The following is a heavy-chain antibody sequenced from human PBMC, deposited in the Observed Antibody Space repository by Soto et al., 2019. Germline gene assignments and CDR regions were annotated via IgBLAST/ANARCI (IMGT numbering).Heavy chain of an antibody. J-gene: IGHJ6*04. D-gene: IGHD3-9*01. CDR1: GYTFTSYG. V-gene: IGHV1-18*01. CDR2: INAYNGNT. CDR3: ARERFRLGPSGMDV. Sequence: ASVKVSCKASGYTFTSYGISWVRQAPGQGLEWIGRINAYNGNTNYAQKFQGRVTMTRDTSTSTVYMELSSLRSEDTAVYYCARERFRLGPSGMDVWGKGTTVTVSS.